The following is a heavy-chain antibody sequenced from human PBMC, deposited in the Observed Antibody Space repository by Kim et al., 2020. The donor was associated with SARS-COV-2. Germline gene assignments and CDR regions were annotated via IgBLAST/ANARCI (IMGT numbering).Heavy chain of an antibody. V-gene: IGHV4-39*01. Sequence: SETLSLTCTVSGGSISSSSYYWGWIRQPPGKGLEWIGSIYYSGSTYYNPSLKSRVTISVDTSKNQFSLKLSSVTAADTAVYYCARVSKPNDINYFTYYY. CDR2: IYYSGST. CDR1: GGSISSSSYY. J-gene: IGHJ6*01. D-gene: IGHD4-4*01. CDR3: ARVSKPNDINYFTYYY.